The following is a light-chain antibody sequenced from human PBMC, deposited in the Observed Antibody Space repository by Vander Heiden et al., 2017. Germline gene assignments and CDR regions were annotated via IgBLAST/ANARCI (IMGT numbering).Light chain of an antibody. CDR1: QSISSW. V-gene: IGKV1-5*01. J-gene: IGKJ1*01. CDR3: QQRT. Sequence: DIQTTQPPSTLSASVGDRVTITCRASQSISSWLAWYQQKPGKAPKLLIYDACSLESGIPTRFSGSGSGTEFTLTISSLQPDDFATYYCQQRTFGQGTKVEIK. CDR2: DAC.